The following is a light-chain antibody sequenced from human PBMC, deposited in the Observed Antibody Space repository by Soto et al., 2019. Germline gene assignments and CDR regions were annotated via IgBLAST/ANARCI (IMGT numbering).Light chain of an antibody. CDR1: QTINYY. J-gene: IGKJ5*01. Sequence: EIVMTQSPATRSVSPGERAALSCRASQTINYYVAWYQHNPGRAPRLLIYGASTRATGIPARFSGSGSGTEFTFTISSRQSEDLADYYCQPYHDWPITFGQGTRLEIK. CDR3: QPYHDWPIT. V-gene: IGKV3-15*01. CDR2: GAS.